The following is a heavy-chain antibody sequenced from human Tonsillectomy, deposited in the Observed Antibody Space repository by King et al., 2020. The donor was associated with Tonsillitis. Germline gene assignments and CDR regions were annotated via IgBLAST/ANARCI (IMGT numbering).Heavy chain of an antibody. D-gene: IGHD1-26*01. J-gene: IGHJ3*01. CDR2: ISPKSDYI. CDR3: ARGNGGSYQRHDALDP. Sequence: VQLVESGGGLVEPGGSLRLSCAASGFTFSDYSMNWVRQAPGKGLEWVTSISPKSDYIYYADPLRGRFTVSRDNAKNSLYLQMNSLGAEDTAVYYCARGNGGSYQRHDALDPWGQGTRVTVSA. CDR1: GFTFSDYS. V-gene: IGHV3-21*01.